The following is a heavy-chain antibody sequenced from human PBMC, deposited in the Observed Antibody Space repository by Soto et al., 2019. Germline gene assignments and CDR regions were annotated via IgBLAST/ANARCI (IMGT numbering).Heavy chain of an antibody. D-gene: IGHD3-10*02. CDR3: AKEAGNQPWLNVLFDS. CDR2: ISGSGGSS. V-gene: IGHV3-23*01. Sequence: PGGSLRLSCAASGFTFSNYAMSWVRQAPGKGLEWVSAISGSGGSSYYADSVRGRFTISRDNSKNTLYLQLNSLRADDTAVYFCAKEAGNQPWLNVLFDSWGQGTLVTVSS. J-gene: IGHJ4*02. CDR1: GFTFSNYA.